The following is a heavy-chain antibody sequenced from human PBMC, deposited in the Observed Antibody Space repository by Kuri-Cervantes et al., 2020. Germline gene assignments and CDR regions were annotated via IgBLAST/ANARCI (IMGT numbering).Heavy chain of an antibody. V-gene: IGHV3-9*01. Sequence: SLKISCAASGFTFDDYAMHWVRQAPGKGLEWVSGISWNSGSIGYADSVKGRFTISRDNAKNSLYLQMNSLRAEDTAVYYCARGIAARRGGIDYWGQGTRVTVSS. D-gene: IGHD6-6*01. CDR3: ARGIAARRGGIDY. CDR2: ISWNSGSI. CDR1: GFTFDDYA. J-gene: IGHJ4*02.